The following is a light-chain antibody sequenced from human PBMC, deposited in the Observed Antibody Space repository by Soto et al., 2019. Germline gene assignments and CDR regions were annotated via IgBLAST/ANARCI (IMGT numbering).Light chain of an antibody. CDR2: DVS. J-gene: IGLJ1*01. CDR3: CAYAGSYV. V-gene: IGLV2-11*01. Sequence: QSALTQPRSVSGSPGQSVTISCTGTSSDVGGYNYVSWYQQHPGKAPKLMIYDVSKRPSGVPDRFSGSKSGNTASLTISWLQGEDQADSYCCAYAGSYVFGTGTKVTVL. CDR1: SSDVGGYNY.